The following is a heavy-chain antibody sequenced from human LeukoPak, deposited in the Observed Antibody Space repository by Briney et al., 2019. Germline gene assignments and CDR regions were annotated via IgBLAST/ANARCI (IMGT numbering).Heavy chain of an antibody. CDR2: IDYSGST. Sequence: PSETLSLTCTVSNGSISSYYWNWIRQPPGKGLEWIGYIDYSGSTKHNPSLKSRITISVDTSKNQFSLKLNSVTAADTAVYYCARDRAEWQYYYDSSGHYYVGDAFDVWGQGTLVTVSS. CDR3: ARDRAEWQYYYDSSGHYYVGDAFDV. V-gene: IGHV4-59*13. D-gene: IGHD3-22*01. J-gene: IGHJ3*01. CDR1: NGSISSYY.